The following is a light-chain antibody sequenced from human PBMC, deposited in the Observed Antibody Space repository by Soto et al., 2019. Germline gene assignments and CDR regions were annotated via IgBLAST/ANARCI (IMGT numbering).Light chain of an antibody. J-gene: IGKJ5*01. CDR2: GAS. CDR1: QSVSSN. Sequence: IAVSQSLVTLSFSPNETATHSFRASQSVSSNLAWYQQKPGQAPRLLIYGASSRATGIPVRFSGSGSGTEFTLTISCLQSEDFTVYCCQQYNNWPHHLGQGTRLEIK. V-gene: IGKV3-15*01. CDR3: QQYNNWPHH.